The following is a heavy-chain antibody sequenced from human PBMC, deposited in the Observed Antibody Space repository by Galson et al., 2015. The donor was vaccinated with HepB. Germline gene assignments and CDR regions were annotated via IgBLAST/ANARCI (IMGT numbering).Heavy chain of an antibody. J-gene: IGHJ4*02. CDR3: AKGRVGATLRFDY. V-gene: IGHV3-23*01. Sequence: SLRLSCAASGFTFSSYAMSWVRQAPGKGLEWVSAISGSGGSTYYADSVKGRFTISRDNSKNTLYLQMNSLRAEDTAVYYCAKGRVGATLRFDYWGQGTLVTVSS. CDR2: ISGSGGST. D-gene: IGHD1-26*01. CDR1: GFTFSSYA.